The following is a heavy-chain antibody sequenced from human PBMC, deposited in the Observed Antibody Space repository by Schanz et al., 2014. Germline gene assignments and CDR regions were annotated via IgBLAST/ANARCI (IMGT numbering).Heavy chain of an antibody. J-gene: IGHJ4*02. D-gene: IGHD6-13*01. CDR1: GFTVSINY. V-gene: IGHV3-66*01. CDR2: IYSGGST. CDR3: AKGLGTRSNNFDY. Sequence: EVQLVESGGGLVQPGGSLRLSCAASGFTVSINYMSWVRQAPGKGLEWVSVIYSGGSTYYADSVKGRFTISRDNSKNTLYLQMNSLRAEDTAVYYCAKGLGTRSNNFDYWGQGTLVTVSS.